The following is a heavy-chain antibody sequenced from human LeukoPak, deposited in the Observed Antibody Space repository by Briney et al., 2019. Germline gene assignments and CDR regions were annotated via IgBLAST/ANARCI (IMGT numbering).Heavy chain of an antibody. Sequence: GGSLRLSCAASGFTFSSYGMHWVRQAPGKGLEWVAVISYDGSNKYYADSVKGRFTISRDNSKNTLYLQMNSLRAEDTAVYYCARDQGGRPFDYWGQGTLVTASS. D-gene: IGHD1-26*01. CDR3: ARDQGGRPFDY. CDR1: GFTFSSYG. CDR2: ISYDGSNK. J-gene: IGHJ4*02. V-gene: IGHV3-30*19.